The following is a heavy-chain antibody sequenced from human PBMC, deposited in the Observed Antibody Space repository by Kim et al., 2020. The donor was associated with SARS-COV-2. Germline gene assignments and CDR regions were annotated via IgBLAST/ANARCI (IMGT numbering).Heavy chain of an antibody. D-gene: IGHD2-8*01. Sequence: DSVKGRFTISKDNSKNTLYPQMNCGRAEDTAVYYCAKNGEVMVYAIHFDYWGQGTLVTVSS. J-gene: IGHJ4*02. V-gene: IGHV3-23*01. CDR3: AKNGEVMVYAIHFDY.